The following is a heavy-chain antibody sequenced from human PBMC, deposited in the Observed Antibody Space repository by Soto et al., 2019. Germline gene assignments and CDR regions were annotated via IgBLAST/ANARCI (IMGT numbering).Heavy chain of an antibody. CDR3: AKGYSAGYYTSAIDY. CDR1: GFTFDDYA. J-gene: IGHJ4*02. CDR2: ISWNSGSI. D-gene: IGHD3-3*01. Sequence: GGSLRLSCAASGFTFDDYAMHWVRQAPGKGLEWVSGISWNSGSISYADSVKGRFTISRDNAKNSLYLQMNSLRAEDTALYYCAKGYSAGYYTSAIDYWGQGTLVTVSS. V-gene: IGHV3-9*01.